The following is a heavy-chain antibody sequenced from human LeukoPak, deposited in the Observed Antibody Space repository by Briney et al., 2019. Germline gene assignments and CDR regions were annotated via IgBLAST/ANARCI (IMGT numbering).Heavy chain of an antibody. J-gene: IGHJ4*02. D-gene: IGHD6-19*01. CDR3: VTFRGSSGWYPFDY. CDR1: GYTLTELS. Sequence: ASVKVSCKVSGYTLTELSMHWVRQAPGKGLEWMGGFDPEDGETIYAQKFQGRVTMTEDTSTDTAYMELSSLRSEDTAVYYCVTFRGSSGWYPFDYWGQGTLVTVSS. CDR2: FDPEDGET. V-gene: IGHV1-24*01.